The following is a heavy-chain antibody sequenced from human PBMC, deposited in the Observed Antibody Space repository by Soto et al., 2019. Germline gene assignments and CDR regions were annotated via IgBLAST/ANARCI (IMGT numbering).Heavy chain of an antibody. V-gene: IGHV1-69*08. CDR1: GGTFSSYT. Sequence: QVQLVQSGAEVKKPGSSVKVSCKASGGTFSSYTISWVRQAPGQGLEWMGRIIPILGIANYAQKFQGRVTIPADKSTSTAYMELSSLRSEDTAVYYCARDGGGSSPFDYRGQGTLVTVSS. D-gene: IGHD6-6*01. J-gene: IGHJ4*02. CDR3: ARDGGGSSPFDY. CDR2: IIPILGIA.